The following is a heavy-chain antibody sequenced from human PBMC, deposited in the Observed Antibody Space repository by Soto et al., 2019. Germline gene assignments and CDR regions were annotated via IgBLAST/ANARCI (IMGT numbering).Heavy chain of an antibody. J-gene: IGHJ4*02. CDR2: MDPSDSYI. CDR1: GYTFTNYW. V-gene: IGHV5-10-1*01. Sequence: GGSLKISCKGSGYTFTNYWITWVRQMPGKGLEWMGRMDPSDSYINYNPSFEGHVTISLDKSINTAYLQWYSLKASDTAMYYCARGRWYFDYWGQGVPVTVSS. CDR3: ARGRWYFDY. D-gene: IGHD2-15*01.